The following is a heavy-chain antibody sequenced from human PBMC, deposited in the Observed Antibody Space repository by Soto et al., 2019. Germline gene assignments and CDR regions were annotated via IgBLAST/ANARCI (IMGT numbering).Heavy chain of an antibody. J-gene: IGHJ3*02. CDR1: GGSISSNNW. D-gene: IGHD6-13*01. CDR2: IPHSGST. Sequence: SETLSLTCTVSGGSISSNNWWSWVRQPPGKGLEWIGEIPHSGSTNYNPSLKSRVTISLDKSNNHFSLRLTSVTAADTAVYYCARSPTSSWYGGGAFDIWGQGTMVTVSS. CDR3: ARSPTSSWYGGGAFDI. V-gene: IGHV4-4*02.